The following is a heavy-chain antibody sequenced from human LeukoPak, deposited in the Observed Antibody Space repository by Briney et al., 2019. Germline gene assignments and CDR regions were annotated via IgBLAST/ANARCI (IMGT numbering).Heavy chain of an antibody. CDR1: GFTFSNHA. CDR2: IGGDGRGT. J-gene: IGHJ4*02. CDR3: ARRVGGTPDY. D-gene: IGHD1-26*01. Sequence: PGGSLRLSCAASGFTFSNHAMTWVRQAPGKGLEWVSAIGGDGRGTDYADSAKGRFTISRDNSKNTLYLEMNSLRAEDTARYYCARRVGGTPDYWGPGTLVTVSS. V-gene: IGHV3-23*01.